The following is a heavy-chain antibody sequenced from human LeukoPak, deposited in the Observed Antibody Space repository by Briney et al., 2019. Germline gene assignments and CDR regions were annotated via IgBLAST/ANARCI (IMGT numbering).Heavy chain of an antibody. Sequence: GASVKVSCKASGYTFTGYYMHWVRQAPGQGLEWMGWINPNSGGTNYAQKFQGRVTMTRDTSTSTAYMELSRLRSDDTAVYYCARNQITIFGVASLFDYWGQGTLVTVSS. V-gene: IGHV1-2*02. D-gene: IGHD3-3*01. CDR2: INPNSGGT. CDR1: GYTFTGYY. CDR3: ARNQITIFGVASLFDY. J-gene: IGHJ4*02.